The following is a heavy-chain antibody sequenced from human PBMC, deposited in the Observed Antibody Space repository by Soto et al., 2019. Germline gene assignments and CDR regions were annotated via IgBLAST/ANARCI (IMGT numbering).Heavy chain of an antibody. CDR3: ARLHPGDY. Sequence: PSETLSLTCTVSGGSINNYYWSWIRQPPGKGLEWIGYIYSSGSTTYNPSLKSRVTISVDTSKNQVSLKLTSVTAADTAVYYCARLHPGDYWGQGTLVTVS. CDR1: GGSINNYY. J-gene: IGHJ4*02. CDR2: IYSSGST. V-gene: IGHV4-59*08.